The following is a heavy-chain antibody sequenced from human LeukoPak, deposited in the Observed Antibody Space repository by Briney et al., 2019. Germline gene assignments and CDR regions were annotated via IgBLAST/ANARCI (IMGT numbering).Heavy chain of an antibody. CDR1: GYTFTSYY. V-gene: IGHV1-2*02. D-gene: IGHD3-10*01. CDR3: ARDMARGDYYGSGSYYNAHNWFDP. CDR2: INPNNGGT. J-gene: IGHJ5*02. Sequence: GASVKVSCKASGYTFTSYYMHWVRQAPGQGLEWMGIINPNNGGTNYAQKFQGRVTMTRDTSISTAYPELSRLRSDDTAVYYCARDMARGDYYGSGSYYNAHNWFDPWGQGTLVTVSS.